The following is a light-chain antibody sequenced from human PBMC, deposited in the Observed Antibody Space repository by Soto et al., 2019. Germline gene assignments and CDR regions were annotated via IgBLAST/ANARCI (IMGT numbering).Light chain of an antibody. J-gene: IGKJ1*01. V-gene: IGKV1-5*03. CDR1: QSISNW. CDR2: KAS. CDR3: QKYNSYSWT. Sequence: DIQMTQSPSTLSASVGDRVTITCLASQSISNWLAWYQQKPGKAPKLLLYKASSIESGVPSRFSGSGSGTEFTLTISIMQPDDFATYYCQKYNSYSWTFGQGTQVEIK.